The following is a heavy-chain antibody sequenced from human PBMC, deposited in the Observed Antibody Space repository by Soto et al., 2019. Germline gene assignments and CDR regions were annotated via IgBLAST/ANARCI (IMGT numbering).Heavy chain of an antibody. CDR2: INHSGST. D-gene: IGHD2-2*02. J-gene: IGHJ5*02. Sequence: PSETLSLTCAVYGGSFSGYYWSWIRQPPGKGLEWIGEINHSGSTNYNPSLKSRVTISVDTSKNQFSLKLSSVTAADTAVYYCAGDVIVVVPAAIVGARTNWFDPWGQGTLVTVSS. CDR1: GGSFSGYY. CDR3: AGDVIVVVPAAIVGARTNWFDP. V-gene: IGHV4-34*01.